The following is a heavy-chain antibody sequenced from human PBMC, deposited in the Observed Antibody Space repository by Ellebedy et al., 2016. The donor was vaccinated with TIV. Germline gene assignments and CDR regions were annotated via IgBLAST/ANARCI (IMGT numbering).Heavy chain of an antibody. J-gene: IGHJ4*02. Sequence: SETLSLXXTVSADSISTFYLSWIRQPPGKGLEWIGYMFHSGSTNYNPSLKSRVTTSVDTSKNQFSLKLNSVTAADTAVYYCARGSGWLDYWGQGTLVTVSS. CDR3: ARGSGWLDY. V-gene: IGHV4-59*13. D-gene: IGHD6-19*01. CDR2: MFHSGST. CDR1: ADSISTFY.